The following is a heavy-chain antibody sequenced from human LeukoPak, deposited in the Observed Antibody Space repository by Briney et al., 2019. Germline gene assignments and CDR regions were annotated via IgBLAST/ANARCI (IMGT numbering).Heavy chain of an antibody. CDR1: GYTFTSYG. CDR3: ARVLGATSPYGMDV. D-gene: IGHD1-26*01. CDR2: ISAYNGNT. J-gene: IGHJ6*02. V-gene: IGHV1-18*01. Sequence: ASVKVSSKASGYTFTSYGISWVRQAPGQGLEWMGWISAYNGNTDYAQKLQGRVTITTDTSTSTAYMELRSLRSDDTAVYYCARVLGATSPYGMDVWGQGTTVTVSS.